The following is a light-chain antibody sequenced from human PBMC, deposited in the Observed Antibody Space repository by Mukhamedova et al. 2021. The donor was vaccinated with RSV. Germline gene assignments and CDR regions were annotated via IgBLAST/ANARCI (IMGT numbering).Light chain of an antibody. V-gene: IGKV1-6*01. J-gene: IGKJ4*01. CDR3: LQDYNYTLT. Sequence: WYQRRVHGEAPELLIYAASSLQSGVPSRFSGSGSGTDFTLTISSLQPEDFATYYCLQDYNYTLTFGGGTKVDIK. CDR2: AAS.